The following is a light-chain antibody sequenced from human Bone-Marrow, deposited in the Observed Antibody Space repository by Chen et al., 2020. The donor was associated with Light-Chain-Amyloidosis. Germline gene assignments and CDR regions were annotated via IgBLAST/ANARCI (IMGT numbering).Light chain of an antibody. J-gene: IGLJ3*02. CDR1: SGSVSTYYY. CDR2: STN. V-gene: IGLV8-61*01. Sequence: QPVVTQEPSFSVSPGGTVTLTCGLSSGSVSTYYYPAWYQPTPGPAPRTLIYSTNTPSSGVPVRFSGSILGNKAALTITGAQADDESDYYCVLYVGSGIWVFGGGTKLTVL. CDR3: VLYVGSGIWV.